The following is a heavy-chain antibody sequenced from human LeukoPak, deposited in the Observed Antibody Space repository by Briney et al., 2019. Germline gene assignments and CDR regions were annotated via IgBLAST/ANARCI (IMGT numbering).Heavy chain of an antibody. Sequence: ASVKVSCKASGYTFTSYGISWVRQAPGQGLEWMGWISAYNGNTNYAQKLQGRVTMTTDTSTSTAYMELRSLRSDDTAVYCCARDGLYYYGSGSYVPFDYWGQGTLVTVSS. J-gene: IGHJ4*02. V-gene: IGHV1-18*01. CDR3: ARDGLYYYGSGSYVPFDY. CDR1: GYTFTSYG. D-gene: IGHD3-10*01. CDR2: ISAYNGNT.